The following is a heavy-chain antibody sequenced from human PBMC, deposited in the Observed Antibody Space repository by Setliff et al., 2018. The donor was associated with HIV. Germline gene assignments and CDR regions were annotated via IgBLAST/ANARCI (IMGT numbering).Heavy chain of an antibody. D-gene: IGHD6-19*01. Sequence: SVKVSCKTSGGTLSNYVITWVRQAPGQGLEWMGMIIPMYNIPAYAQKFQGRVTFTADESTITAYMELSSLSSEDTAVYYCARDQTGVAAAAFGGGSAWSDEGFDIWGQGTMVTVSS. J-gene: IGHJ3*02. CDR2: IIPMYNIP. V-gene: IGHV1-69*13. CDR1: GGTLSNYV. CDR3: ARDQTGVAAAAFGGGSAWSDEGFDI.